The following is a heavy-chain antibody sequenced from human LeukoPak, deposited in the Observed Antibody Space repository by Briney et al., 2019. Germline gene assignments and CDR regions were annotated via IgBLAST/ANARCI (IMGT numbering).Heavy chain of an antibody. V-gene: IGHV1-8*01. CDR2: MNPNSGNT. D-gene: IGHD3-3*01. Sequence: ASVKVSCKASGYTFTSYDINWLRQATGQGLEWMGWMNPNSGNTGYAQKFQGRVTMTRNTSISTAYMALSSLRSEDTAVYYCARGLRPIFGVVQNDAFDIWGQGTMVTVSS. CDR1: GYTFTSYD. CDR3: ARGLRPIFGVVQNDAFDI. J-gene: IGHJ3*02.